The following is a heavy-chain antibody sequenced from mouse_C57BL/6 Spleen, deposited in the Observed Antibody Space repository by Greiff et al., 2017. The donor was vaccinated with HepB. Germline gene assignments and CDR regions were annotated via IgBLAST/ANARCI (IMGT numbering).Heavy chain of an antibody. CDR3: ARKGLLRTPATGAMDY. V-gene: IGHV1-55*01. D-gene: IGHD1-1*01. CDR2: IYPGSGST. CDR1: GYTFTSYW. Sequence: VQLQQSGAELVKPGASVKMSCKASGYTFTSYWITWVKRRPGQGLEWIGDIYPGSGSTNYNEKFKSKATLTVDTSSSTAYMQLSSLTSEDSAVYYCARKGLLRTPATGAMDYWGQGTSVTVSS. J-gene: IGHJ4*01.